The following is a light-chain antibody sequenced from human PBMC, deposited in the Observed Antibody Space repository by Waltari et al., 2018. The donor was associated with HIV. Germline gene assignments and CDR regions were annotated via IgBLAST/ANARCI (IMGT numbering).Light chain of an antibody. V-gene: IGKV3D-11*02. Sequence: EIVLTQSPATLSLYPGERATLSCRASQSISSYLAWYQQKPGQAPRLLIYDASNRASGIPARFSGSGSGTDFTLTISSLEPEDFALYYCQQRSNWHFGPGTKVDIK. CDR2: DAS. CDR1: QSISSY. CDR3: QQRSNWH. J-gene: IGKJ3*01.